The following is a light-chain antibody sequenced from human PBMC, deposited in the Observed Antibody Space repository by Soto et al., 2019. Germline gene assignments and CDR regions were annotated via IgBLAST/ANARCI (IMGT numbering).Light chain of an antibody. V-gene: IGLV2-11*01. CDR2: DVS. Sequence: QSVLTQPRSVSGSPGQSVTISCTGTSSDVGGYNYVSWYQQHPGKAPKLMIYDVSKRPSGVPDRFSGYKSGNTASLTISGLQAEDEADYYCCSYAGGLVFGGGTKLTVL. CDR3: CSYAGGLV. J-gene: IGLJ2*01. CDR1: SSDVGGYNY.